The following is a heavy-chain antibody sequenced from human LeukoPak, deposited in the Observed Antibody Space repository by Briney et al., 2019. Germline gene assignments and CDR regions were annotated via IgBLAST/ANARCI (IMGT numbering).Heavy chain of an antibody. V-gene: IGHV3-30*02. CDR3: AKDLGGWSNWFDP. Sequence: GGSLRLSCEASGFSFSSYGMQWVRQAPGKGLEWVAFIQNDGSKKYYADSVKGRFTISRDNSKNTLYLQMNSLRPGDTGVYYCAKDLGGWSNWFDPWGQGTPVTVSS. J-gene: IGHJ5*02. D-gene: IGHD6-19*01. CDR1: GFSFSSYG. CDR2: IQNDGSKK.